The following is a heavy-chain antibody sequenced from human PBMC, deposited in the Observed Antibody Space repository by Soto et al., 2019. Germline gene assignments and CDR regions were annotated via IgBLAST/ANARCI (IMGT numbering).Heavy chain of an antibody. CDR2: IYPGVSDT. V-gene: IGHV5-51*01. Sequence: ESLKLSGTGSGYIFTLYLIGCVRQMPGKGLEWMGIIYPGVSDTRYSPAFQGQVTISADKSISTAYLQWRSLKASDTAMYYCARLEFGGIVGATVPDYWGQGTLVTVSS. J-gene: IGHJ4*02. D-gene: IGHD1-26*01. CDR1: GYIFTLYL. CDR3: ARLEFGGIVGATVPDY.